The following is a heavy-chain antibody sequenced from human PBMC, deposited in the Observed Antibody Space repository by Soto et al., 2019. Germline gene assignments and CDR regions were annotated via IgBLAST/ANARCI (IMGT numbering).Heavy chain of an antibody. CDR2: IKSKTDGGTT. V-gene: IGHV3-15*07. J-gene: IGHJ4*02. CDR3: TRRSSITVNYY. Sequence: EVQLVESGGGLVKPGGSLRLSCAASGFTFSNAWMNWVRQAPGKGLEWVGRIKSKTDGGTTDYAAPVKGRFTISRDDSKNTLYLQMNSLNTEDTAVYYCTRRSSITVNYYWGQGTLVTVSS. CDR1: GFTFSNAW. D-gene: IGHD4-17*01.